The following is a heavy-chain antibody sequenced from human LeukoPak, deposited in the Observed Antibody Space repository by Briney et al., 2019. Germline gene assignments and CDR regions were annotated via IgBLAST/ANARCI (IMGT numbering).Heavy chain of an antibody. Sequence: GGSLRLSCGASSVTCSSSAMHWVRQAPGKGLECVAVISYDGSNKYYADSVKGRFTISRDNSKNTLYLQMNSLRAEDTAVYYCGRGANFDYWGQGTLVTVSS. CDR1: SVTCSSSA. CDR2: ISYDGSNK. J-gene: IGHJ4*02. CDR3: GRGANFDY. V-gene: IGHV3-30-3*01.